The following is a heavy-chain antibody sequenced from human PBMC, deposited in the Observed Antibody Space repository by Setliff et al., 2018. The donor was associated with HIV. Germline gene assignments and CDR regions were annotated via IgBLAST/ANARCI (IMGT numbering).Heavy chain of an antibody. J-gene: IGHJ4*02. D-gene: IGHD1-26*01. CDR1: GYTFTSYG. Sequence: GASVKVSCKASGYTFTSYGISWVRQAPGQGLEWMGWISGYNGNTKSAQKFQGRVTMTRDTSISTAYMELSRLRSDDTALYYCARDGTTTHDYWGQGTLVTVSS. CDR3: ARDGTTTHDY. V-gene: IGHV1-18*01. CDR2: ISGYNGNT.